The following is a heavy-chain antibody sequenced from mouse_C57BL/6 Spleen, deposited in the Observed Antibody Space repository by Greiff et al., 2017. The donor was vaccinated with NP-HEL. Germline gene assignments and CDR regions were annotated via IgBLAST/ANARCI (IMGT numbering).Heavy chain of an antibody. CDR1: GYSITSGYY. Sequence: ESGPGLVKPSQSLSLTCSVTGYSITSGYYWNWIRQFPGNKLEWMGYISYDGSNNYNPSLKNRISITRDTSKNQFFLKLNSVTTEDTATYYCARDSYYGSSYRAFAYWGQGTLVTVSA. D-gene: IGHD1-1*01. CDR3: ARDSYYGSSYRAFAY. J-gene: IGHJ3*01. CDR2: ISYDGSN. V-gene: IGHV3-6*01.